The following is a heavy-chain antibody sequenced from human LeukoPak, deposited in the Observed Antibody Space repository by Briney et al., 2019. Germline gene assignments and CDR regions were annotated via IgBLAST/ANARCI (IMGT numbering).Heavy chain of an antibody. Sequence: GGSLRLSCAASGFTFSSYSMNWVRQAPGKGPEWVSSISSSSSYIYYADSVKGRFTISRDNAKNSLYLQMNSLRAEDTAVYYCARDNNAAFDIWGLGTMVTVSS. CDR1: GFTFSSYS. D-gene: IGHD1-14*01. V-gene: IGHV3-21*01. J-gene: IGHJ3*02. CDR3: ARDNNAAFDI. CDR2: ISSSSSYI.